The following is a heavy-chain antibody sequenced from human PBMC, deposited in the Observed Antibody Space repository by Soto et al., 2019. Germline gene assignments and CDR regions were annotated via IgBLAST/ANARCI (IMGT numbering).Heavy chain of an antibody. CDR3: AKAYGSGSYGFYGMDV. CDR2: ISGSGGST. Sequence: GGSLRLSCAASGFTFSSYAMSWVRQAPGKGLEWVSAISGSGGSTHYADSVKGRFTISRDNSKNTLYLQMNSLRAEDTAVYYCAKAYGSGSYGFYGMDVWGQGTTVTVSS. V-gene: IGHV3-23*01. CDR1: GFTFSSYA. D-gene: IGHD3-10*01. J-gene: IGHJ6*02.